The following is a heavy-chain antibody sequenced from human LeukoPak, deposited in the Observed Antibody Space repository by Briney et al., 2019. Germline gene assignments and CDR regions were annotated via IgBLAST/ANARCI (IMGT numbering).Heavy chain of an antibody. J-gene: IGHJ4*02. CDR3: ARDRDFLDY. D-gene: IGHD3-3*01. V-gene: IGHV4-4*07. Sequence: SETLSLTCTVSGGSMSFYYWSWIRQPAGKGLEWIGRIYTSGSTNYNPSFKSRVTMSVDTSKKQFSLKLNSVTAADTAVYYCARDRDFLDYWGQGTLVTVSS. CDR1: GGSMSFYY. CDR2: IYTSGST.